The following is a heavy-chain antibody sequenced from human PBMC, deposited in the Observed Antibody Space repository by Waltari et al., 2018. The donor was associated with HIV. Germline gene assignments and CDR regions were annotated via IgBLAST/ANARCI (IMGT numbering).Heavy chain of an antibody. CDR2: VHTSGST. CDR1: GGSVSSGSYY. CDR3: GRSPRGFSDYDGGFDP. D-gene: IGHD5-12*01. J-gene: IGHJ5*02. V-gene: IGHV4-61*02. Sequence: QVQLQESGPGLVKPSQTLSLTCTVSGGSVSSGSYYWSWIRQPAGKGLEWLGRVHTSGSTNDNPSLKSRVSISIHTSKSQFSLKLSSVTAADTAVYYCGRSPRGFSDYDGGFDPWGQGTLVIVSS.